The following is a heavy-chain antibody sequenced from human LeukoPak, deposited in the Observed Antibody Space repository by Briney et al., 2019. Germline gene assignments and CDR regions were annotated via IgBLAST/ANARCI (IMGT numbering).Heavy chain of an antibody. D-gene: IGHD5-18*01. V-gene: IGHV3-30*18. CDR1: GFTFSSYG. CDR2: ISYDGSNK. J-gene: IGHJ5*02. Sequence: GRSLRLSCAASGFTFSSYGMHWVRQAPGKGLEWVAVISYDGSNKYYADSVKGRFTISRDNSKNTLCLQMNSLRAEDTAVYYCAKDEDTAMVPYNWFDPWGQGTLVTVSS. CDR3: AKDEDTAMVPYNWFDP.